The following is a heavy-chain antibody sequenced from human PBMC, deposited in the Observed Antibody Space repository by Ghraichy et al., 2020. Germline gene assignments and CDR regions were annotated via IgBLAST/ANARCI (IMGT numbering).Heavy chain of an antibody. V-gene: IGHV3-30*18. CDR2: ISYDGSNK. J-gene: IGHJ6*02. CDR3: AKWQFLWPDVLLISTTEYGMDV. D-gene: IGHD1-26*01. CDR1: GFTFSSYG. Sequence: GGSLRLSCAASGFTFSSYGMHWVRQAPGKGLEWVAVISYDGSNKYYADSVKGRFTISRDNSKNTLYLQMNSLRAEDTAVYYCAKWQFLWPDVLLISTTEYGMDVWGQGTTVTVSS.